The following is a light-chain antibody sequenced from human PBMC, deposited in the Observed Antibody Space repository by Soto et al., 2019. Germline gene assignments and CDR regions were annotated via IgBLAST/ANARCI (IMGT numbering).Light chain of an antibody. Sequence: AIQLTQSPSSLSASVGDRVTITCRASQGISSALAWYQQKPGKSPNLLIYDVSSLESGVPSRFSGSGSWTDFTLTISSLQPEDFAPYYCQQFNTYPALTFGGGTKVEIK. V-gene: IGKV1-13*02. CDR1: QGISSA. J-gene: IGKJ4*01. CDR3: QQFNTYPALT. CDR2: DVS.